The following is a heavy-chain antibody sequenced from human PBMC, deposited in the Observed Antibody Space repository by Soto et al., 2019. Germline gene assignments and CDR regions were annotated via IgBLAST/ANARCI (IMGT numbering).Heavy chain of an antibody. CDR3: ARDRVITGTIYGMDV. CDR1: GGSISSGDYY. CDR2: IYYSGST. V-gene: IGHV4-30-4*01. J-gene: IGHJ6*02. Sequence: SETLSLTCTVSGGSISSGDYYWSWIRQPPGKGLEWIGYIYYSGSTYYNPSLKSRVTISVDTSKNQFSLKLSSVTAADTAVYCCARDRVITGTIYGMDVWGQGTTVTVSS. D-gene: IGHD1-20*01.